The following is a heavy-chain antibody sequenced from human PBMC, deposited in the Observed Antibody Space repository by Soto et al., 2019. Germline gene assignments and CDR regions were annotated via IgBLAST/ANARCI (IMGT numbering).Heavy chain of an antibody. Sequence: ASVKVSCKVSGYTLTELSMHWVRQAPGKGLERMGGFDPEDGETIYAQKFQGRVTMTEDTSTDTAYMELSSLRSEDTAVYYCATTRIAAAGYWFDPWGQGTLVTVSS. CDR2: FDPEDGET. V-gene: IGHV1-24*01. CDR1: GYTLTELS. CDR3: ATTRIAAAGYWFDP. D-gene: IGHD6-13*01. J-gene: IGHJ5*02.